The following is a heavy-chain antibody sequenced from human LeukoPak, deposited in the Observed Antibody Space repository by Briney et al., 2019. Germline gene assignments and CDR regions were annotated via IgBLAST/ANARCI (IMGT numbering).Heavy chain of an antibody. CDR3: ARQPANTADSDI. Sequence: SETLSLTCTVSGGSINAYYWSWIRQPPGKGLEWIAYVRDNGENNYNPSLKSRVAISVDTANNKISLRLNFVTAADTAIYYCARQPANTADSDIWGLGTMVKVSS. D-gene: IGHD5-18*01. CDR1: GGSINAYY. J-gene: IGHJ3*02. V-gene: IGHV4-59*08. CDR2: VRDNGEN.